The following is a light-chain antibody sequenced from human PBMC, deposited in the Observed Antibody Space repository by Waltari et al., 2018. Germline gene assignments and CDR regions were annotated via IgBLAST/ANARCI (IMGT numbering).Light chain of an antibody. J-gene: IGLJ3*02. Sequence: QSALTQPASVSGSPGQSITISCTGTTSDLGGYNYVSWYQQHPGKAPKLMIYDVSSRPSGVSNRFSGSKSGNTASLTISGLQAEDDADYYCSSFTSSSTWVFGGGTKLTVL. CDR3: SSFTSSSTWV. CDR1: TSDLGGYNY. CDR2: DVS. V-gene: IGLV2-14*01.